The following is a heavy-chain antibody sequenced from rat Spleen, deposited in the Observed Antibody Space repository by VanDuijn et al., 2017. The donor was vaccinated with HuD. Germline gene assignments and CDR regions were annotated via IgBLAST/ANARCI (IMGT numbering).Heavy chain of an antibody. V-gene: IGHV5-17*01. CDR1: GFTFSDYA. J-gene: IGHJ3*01. Sequence: EAQLVESGGGLVQPGKSLKLSCAASGFTFSDYAMTWVRQSPQKGLEWVALITYDAASTYYRDSVKGRFTISRDNTKSTLYLQMDSLRSEDTATYYCARPSPRLTGSSGGLAYWGRGTLVTVSS. D-gene: IGHD5-1*01. CDR2: ITYDAAST. CDR3: ARPSPRLTGSSGGLAY.